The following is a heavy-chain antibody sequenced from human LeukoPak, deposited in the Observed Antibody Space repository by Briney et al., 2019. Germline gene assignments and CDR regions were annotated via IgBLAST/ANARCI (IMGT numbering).Heavy chain of an antibody. V-gene: IGHV1-2*02. D-gene: IGHD2-2*01. CDR1: GYTSTGYY. J-gene: IGHJ5*02. Sequence: SVKVSCKASGYTSTGYYMHWVRQAPGQGLEWMGWINPNSGGTNYAQKFQGRVTMTRDTSISTAYMELSRLRSDDTAVYYCARDSPPDIVVVPAATNWFDPWGQGTLVTVSS. CDR2: INPNSGGT. CDR3: ARDSPPDIVVVPAATNWFDP.